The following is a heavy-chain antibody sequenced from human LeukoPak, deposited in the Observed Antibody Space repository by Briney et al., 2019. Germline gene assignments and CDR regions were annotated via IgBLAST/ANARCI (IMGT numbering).Heavy chain of an antibody. V-gene: IGHV1-24*01. CDR1: GYTLTELS. Sequence: ASVKVSCKVSGYTLTELSMHWVRQAPGKGLEWMGGFDPEDGETIYAQKFQGRVTMTEDTSTDTAYMELSSLRSEDTAVYYCATDLVAVAGTDAFDIWGQGTMVTVPS. D-gene: IGHD6-19*01. CDR3: ATDLVAVAGTDAFDI. J-gene: IGHJ3*02. CDR2: FDPEDGET.